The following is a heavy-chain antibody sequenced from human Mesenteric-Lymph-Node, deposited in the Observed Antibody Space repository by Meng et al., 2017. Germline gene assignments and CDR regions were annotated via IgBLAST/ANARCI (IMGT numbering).Heavy chain of an antibody. CDR1: GGSISSTSDY. D-gene: IGHD1-26*01. V-gene: IGHV4-39*07. Sequence: SETLSLTCTVSGGSISSTSDYWGWIRQPPGKGLEWVGTIFYNGATQYNPSLKSRVALSVDTSKNQFSLKLTSVTAADTAIYYCAREARYSVTYEGDYWGQGKLVTVSS. J-gene: IGHJ4*02. CDR3: AREARYSVTYEGDY. CDR2: IFYNGAT.